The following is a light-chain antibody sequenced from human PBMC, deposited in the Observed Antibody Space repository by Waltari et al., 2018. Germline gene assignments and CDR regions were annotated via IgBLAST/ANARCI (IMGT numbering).Light chain of an antibody. V-gene: IGKV3-11*01. J-gene: IGKJ5*01. CDR1: QSVSSY. CDR2: DAS. CDR3: QQRSNWPIT. Sequence: EIVLTQSPATLSLSPGERATLSCRASQSVSSYLAWYQQKPGRAPRLLIYDASSRATGIPARFSGSWSGTDFTLTISSLEPEDFAVYYCQQRSNWPITFGQGTRLEIK.